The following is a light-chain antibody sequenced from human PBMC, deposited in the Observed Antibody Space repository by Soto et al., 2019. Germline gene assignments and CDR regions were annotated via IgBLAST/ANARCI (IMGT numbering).Light chain of an antibody. CDR2: TTS. Sequence: DIQMTQSPCDVASSSVDRVTITCRASQDIRSWLAWYQQKSGKAPELLIYTTSYLESDVPSMFCRSGSGIDFTPTISSLQPEDFATYYCQQANSFPITFGEGTRLEN. J-gene: IGKJ5*01. V-gene: IGKV1D-12*01. CDR3: QQANSFPIT. CDR1: QDIRSW.